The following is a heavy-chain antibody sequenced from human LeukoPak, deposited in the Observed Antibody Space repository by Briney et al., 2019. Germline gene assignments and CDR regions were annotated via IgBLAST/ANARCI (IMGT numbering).Heavy chain of an antibody. CDR1: GFTFSSYA. D-gene: IGHD2-2*01. CDR3: ARGALYQYYVDV. CDR2: ISGSGGST. Sequence: SGGSLRLSCAASGFTFSSYAMSWVRQAPGKGLEWVSAISGSGGSTYYADSVKGRFTISRDNSKNTLYLQMNSLRAEDTAVYYCARGALYQYYVDVWGKGTTVTVSS. V-gene: IGHV3-23*01. J-gene: IGHJ6*03.